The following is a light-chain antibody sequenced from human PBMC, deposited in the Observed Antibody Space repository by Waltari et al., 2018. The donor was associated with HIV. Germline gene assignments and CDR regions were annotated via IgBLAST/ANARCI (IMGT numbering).Light chain of an antibody. CDR1: TGAVTGDYF. CDR3: LLYYGGAQGV. V-gene: IGLV7-43*01. Sequence: QTVVTQEPSLTVSPGGTVTLTCASSTGAVTGDYFPNWFQQKSGQAPRALIYSTSNKYSWTPARFSGSLLGGKAVLTLSTVQPEDEAEYYCLLYYGGAQGVFGGGTKLTVL. CDR2: STS. J-gene: IGLJ3*02.